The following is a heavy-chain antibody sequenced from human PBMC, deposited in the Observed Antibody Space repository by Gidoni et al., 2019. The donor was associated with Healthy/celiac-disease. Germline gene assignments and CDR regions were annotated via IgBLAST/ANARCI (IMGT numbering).Heavy chain of an antibody. CDR3: ARDLSYYDSSGYRFYYYYGMDV. D-gene: IGHD3-22*01. Sequence: QVQLVQSGAEVKKPRASVTVSCKASGYTFPGYYIHWVRQAPGQGLAWMGRINPNSGGTNYAQKFQGRVTMTRDTSISTAYMELSRLRSDDTAVYYCARDLSYYDSSGYRFYYYYGMDVWGQGTTVTVSS. CDR1: GYTFPGYY. V-gene: IGHV1-2*06. CDR2: INPNSGGT. J-gene: IGHJ6*02.